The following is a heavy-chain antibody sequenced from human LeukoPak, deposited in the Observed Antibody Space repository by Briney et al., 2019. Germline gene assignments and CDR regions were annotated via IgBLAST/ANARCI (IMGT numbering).Heavy chain of an antibody. CDR2: ISSSGSSI. Sequence: AGGSLRLSCAASGLTFSSYEMNWVRQAPGKGLEWVSYISSSGSSIYYADSVKGRFTISTDNAKKSLYLQMHSLRAEDTAVYYCARDSHKFDSSGYYPDAFDIWGQGTMVTVSS. J-gene: IGHJ3*02. CDR1: GLTFSSYE. V-gene: IGHV3-48*03. CDR3: ARDSHKFDSSGYYPDAFDI. D-gene: IGHD3-22*01.